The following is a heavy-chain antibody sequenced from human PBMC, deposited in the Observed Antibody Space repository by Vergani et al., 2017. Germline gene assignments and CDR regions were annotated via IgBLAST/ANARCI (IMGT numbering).Heavy chain of an antibody. D-gene: IGHD3-22*01. CDR1: GGSFSGYY. Sequence: QVQLQQWGAGLLKPSETLSLTCAVYGGSFSGYYWSWIRQPPGKGLEWIGEINHSGSTNYNPSLKSRVTISVDTSKNQFSLKLSSVTAADTAVYYCARHGAATYYYDSSGYAIEGSTTYDMDVWGQGTTVTVSS. CDR3: ARHGAATYYYDSSGYAIEGSTTYDMDV. J-gene: IGHJ6*02. CDR2: INHSGST. V-gene: IGHV4-34*01.